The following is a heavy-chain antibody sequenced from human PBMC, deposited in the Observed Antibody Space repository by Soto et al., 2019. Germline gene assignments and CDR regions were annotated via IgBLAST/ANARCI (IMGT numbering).Heavy chain of an antibody. CDR2: ISYDGSNK. D-gene: IGHD3-16*01. V-gene: IGHV3-30-3*01. Sequence: QVQLVESGGGVVQPGTSLSLSCAASGFTFRSYAMHWVRQAPGKGLEWVAVISYDGSNKYYADSVKGRFTISRDNSKNTLYLQMNSLRAEETAVYHCARDGGSYWGQGTLVIVSS. CDR1: GFTFRSYA. CDR3: ARDGGSY. J-gene: IGHJ4*02.